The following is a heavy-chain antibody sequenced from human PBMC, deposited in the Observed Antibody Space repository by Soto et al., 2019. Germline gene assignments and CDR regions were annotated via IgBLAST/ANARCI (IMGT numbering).Heavy chain of an antibody. D-gene: IGHD3-10*01. Sequence: PGGSLRLSCAASGFTFDDYAMHWVRQAPEKGLEWVSVISGSSGSIYYADSVKGRFTISRDNAKNTLYLQMNSLRAEDTAVYYCAKEMYYYGSGVDGMDVWGQGTTVTVSS. CDR3: AKEMYYYGSGVDGMDV. J-gene: IGHJ6*02. CDR1: GFTFDDYA. CDR2: ISGSSGSI. V-gene: IGHV3-23*01.